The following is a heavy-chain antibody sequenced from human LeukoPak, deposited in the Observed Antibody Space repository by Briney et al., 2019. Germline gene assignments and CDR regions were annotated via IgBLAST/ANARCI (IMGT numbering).Heavy chain of an antibody. CDR3: AKSPRLRFLERPSYYYYGMDV. CDR1: GFTFSSYA. J-gene: IGHJ6*02. Sequence: GGSLRLSCAASGFTFSSYAMSWVRQAPGKGLEWVSAISGSGGSTYYAESVKGRFTISRDNSKNTLYLQMNSLRAEDTAVYYCAKSPRLRFLERPSYYYYGMDVWGQGTRSPSP. D-gene: IGHD3-3*01. CDR2: ISGSGGST. V-gene: IGHV3-23*01.